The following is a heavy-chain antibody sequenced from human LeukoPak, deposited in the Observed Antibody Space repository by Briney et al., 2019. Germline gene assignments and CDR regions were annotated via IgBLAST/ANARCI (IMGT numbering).Heavy chain of an antibody. CDR3: ARGRMAGTYVFDY. CDR1: GYIFTNFN. J-gene: IGHJ4*02. CDR2: INPRGGST. V-gene: IGHV1-46*01. D-gene: IGHD6-19*01. Sequence: ASVKVSCKASGYIFTNFNIHWVRQAPGQGLQWMGMINPRGGSTTYAQKFRGKVTMTRDTSTNTVYMELNSLKSEDTAVYSCARGRMAGTYVFDYWGQGTLVTVSS.